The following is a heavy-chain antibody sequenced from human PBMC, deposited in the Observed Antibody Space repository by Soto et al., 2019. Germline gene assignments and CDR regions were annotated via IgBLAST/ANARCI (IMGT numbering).Heavy chain of an antibody. CDR1: GFTFSSYA. D-gene: IGHD3-22*01. Sequence: PGGSLRLSCAASGFTFSSYAMSWVRQAPGKGLEWVSAISGSGGSTYYADSVKGRFTISRDNSKNTLYLQMNSLRAEDAAVYYCAKDFLRITMIVVVIAPDAFDILGQGTMVTVSS. CDR3: AKDFLRITMIVVVIAPDAFDI. CDR2: ISGSGGST. J-gene: IGHJ3*02. V-gene: IGHV3-23*01.